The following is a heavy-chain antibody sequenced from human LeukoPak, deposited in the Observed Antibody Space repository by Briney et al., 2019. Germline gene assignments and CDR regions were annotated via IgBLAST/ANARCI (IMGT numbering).Heavy chain of an antibody. Sequence: PGGSLRLSCAASGFTFRSYWMHWVRQAPGKGLEWVSGISWNSAGVGYADSVKGRFTISRDNAKNSLYLQMNSLRAEDTALYYCAKAPTYYYDSRGSGSDAFDIWGQGAMVTVSS. CDR2: ISWNSAGV. J-gene: IGHJ3*02. D-gene: IGHD3-22*01. CDR1: GFTFRSYW. CDR3: AKAPTYYYDSRGSGSDAFDI. V-gene: IGHV3-9*01.